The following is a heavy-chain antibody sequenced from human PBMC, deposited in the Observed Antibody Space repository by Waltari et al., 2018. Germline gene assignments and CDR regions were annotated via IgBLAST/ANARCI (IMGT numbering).Heavy chain of an antibody. D-gene: IGHD2-8*01. CDR3: ARDSVKRTEIDY. Sequence: QLQLVQPGAEVKKLGSSVKVSCQASGGTFSSYAISWVRRAPGQGLEWMGGIIPIFGTANYAPKFQGRVTITADKSTSTAYMELSSVSAEDTAVYYCARDSVKRTEIDYWGQGTLVTVSS. CDR1: GGTFSSYA. J-gene: IGHJ4*02. CDR2: IIPIFGTA. V-gene: IGHV1-69*14.